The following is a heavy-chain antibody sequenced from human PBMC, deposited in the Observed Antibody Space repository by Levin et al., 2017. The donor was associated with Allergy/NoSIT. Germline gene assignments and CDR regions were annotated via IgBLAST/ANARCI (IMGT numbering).Heavy chain of an antibody. J-gene: IGHJ4*02. V-gene: IGHV5-51*01. Sequence: GGSLRLSCKGSGYSFTNYWIGWVRQMPGKGLEWMGIIYPGDSDTRYSPPFQGQVTMSADKSISTAYLQWSSLKASDTAMYYCARRIAVAGQGGGYFDYWGQGTLVTVSS. CDR3: ARRIAVAGQGGGYFDY. CDR1: GYSFTNYW. D-gene: IGHD6-19*01. CDR2: IYPGDSDT.